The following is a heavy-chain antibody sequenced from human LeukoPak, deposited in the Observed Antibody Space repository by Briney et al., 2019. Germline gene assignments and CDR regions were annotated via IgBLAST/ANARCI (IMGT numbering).Heavy chain of an antibody. CDR3: ARDAGSSGWYGGLWY. V-gene: IGHV3-48*03. D-gene: IGHD6-19*01. J-gene: IGHJ4*02. CDR1: GFTFSSYA. Sequence: PGGSLRLSCAASGFTFSSYAMSWVRQAPGKGLEWVSYISGSGSTIYYADSVKGRFTISRDNAKNSLYLQMNSLRAEDTAVYYCARDAGSSGWYGGLWYWGQGTLVTVSS. CDR2: ISGSGSTI.